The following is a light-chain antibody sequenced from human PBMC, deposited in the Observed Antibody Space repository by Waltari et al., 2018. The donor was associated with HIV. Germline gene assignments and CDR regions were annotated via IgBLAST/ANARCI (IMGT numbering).Light chain of an antibody. V-gene: IGLV2-14*01. Sequence: QPVLTQPASVSGSPGQSITFSCTSSRSHIGHYNYVSCYQQHQGKAPKLLIYEVTNRPSGISNRFSGSKAGNTASLTIYGLHREDESDYYCSSYTSVNTRVFGGGTKLTVL. CDR1: RSHIGHYNY. J-gene: IGLJ3*02. CDR3: SSYTSVNTRV. CDR2: EVT.